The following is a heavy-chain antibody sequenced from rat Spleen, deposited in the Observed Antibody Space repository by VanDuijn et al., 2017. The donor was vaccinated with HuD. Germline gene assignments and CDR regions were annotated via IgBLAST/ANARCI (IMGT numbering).Heavy chain of an antibody. V-gene: IGHV5S13*01. Sequence: EVQLVESGGGLVQPGRSLKLSCAASGFTFNNYVMAWVRQAPTKGLEWVASTSSGGGFTFYRYSVKGRFTISRDDAKNTLYLQRDSLRSEDTAPYYCAKFLSGSFDNWGQGVMVTVSS. CDR1: GFTFNNYV. J-gene: IGHJ2*01. CDR3: AKFLSGSFDN. D-gene: IGHD5-1*01. CDR2: TSSGGGFT.